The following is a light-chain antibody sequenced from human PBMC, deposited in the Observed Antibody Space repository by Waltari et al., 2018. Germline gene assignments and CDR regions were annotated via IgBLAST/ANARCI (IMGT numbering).Light chain of an antibody. CDR3: CSYAGSYTGV. CDR1: SSDVGGYNY. V-gene: IGLV2-11*01. CDR2: DVS. Sequence: QSALTQPRSVSGSPGQSVPISCTGTSSDVGGYNYVSWYQQPPGKAPHIRIDDVSKRPSGVPDRFSGSKSGNTASLTISGLQAEDEADYYCCSYAGSYTGVFGGGTKLTVL. J-gene: IGLJ3*02.